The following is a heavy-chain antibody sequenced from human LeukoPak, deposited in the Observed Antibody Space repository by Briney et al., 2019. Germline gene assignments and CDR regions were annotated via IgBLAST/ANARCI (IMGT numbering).Heavy chain of an antibody. CDR3: ARLVGGTVDY. CDR1: GYNFTNYW. D-gene: IGHD1-26*01. Sequence: GEPLKISCKGSGYNFTNYWISWVRQMPGKGLEWMGRIDPSDSYTNYSPSFQGHVTISADNSISTAYLQCSSLKASDTAMYYCARLVGGTVDYWGQGTLVTVSS. CDR2: IDPSDSYT. V-gene: IGHV5-10-1*01. J-gene: IGHJ4*02.